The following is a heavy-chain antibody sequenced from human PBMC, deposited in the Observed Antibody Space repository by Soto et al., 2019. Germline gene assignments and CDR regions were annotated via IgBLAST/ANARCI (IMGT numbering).Heavy chain of an antibody. Sequence: SETLSLTCSVSGGSVIGNYYWTWIRQPPGKGLEWIGNVYYSGSTNYNPSLKSRVTISIDKSNNQFSLNMRSMTSADTAVYFCAREESGYPYDYWGRGTLVTVSS. CDR3: AREESGYPYDY. CDR2: VYYSGST. J-gene: IGHJ4*02. CDR1: GGSVIGNYY. V-gene: IGHV4-61*01. D-gene: IGHD5-12*01.